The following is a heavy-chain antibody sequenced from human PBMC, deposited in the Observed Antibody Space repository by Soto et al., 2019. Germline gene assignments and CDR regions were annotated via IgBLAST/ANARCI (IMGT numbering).Heavy chain of an antibody. Sequence: ASETLSLTCTVSGGSISSSSYYWGWIRQPPGKGLEWIGSIYYSGSTYYNPSLKSRVTISVDTSKNQFSLKLSSVTAADTAVYYCARHGPKGDYDFWSGYLKTYYYYYMDVWGKGTTVTVSS. CDR3: ARHGPKGDYDFWSGYLKTYYYYYMDV. D-gene: IGHD3-3*01. CDR2: IYYSGST. CDR1: GGSISSSSYY. V-gene: IGHV4-39*01. J-gene: IGHJ6*03.